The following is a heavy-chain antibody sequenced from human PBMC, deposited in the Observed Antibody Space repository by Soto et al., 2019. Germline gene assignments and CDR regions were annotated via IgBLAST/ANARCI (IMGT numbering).Heavy chain of an antibody. D-gene: IGHD1-26*01. CDR3: AKGRIVGATSFDY. CDR2: VSGSGDST. V-gene: IGHV3-23*01. CDR1: GFSFVGYA. J-gene: IGHJ4*02. Sequence: GGPLRVSCAASGFSFVGYAMSWVRQDPGKGLEWVSAVSGSGDSTYYADSVKGRFTISRDSSKNTLYLQMNSLRVEDTAVYYCAKGRIVGATSFDYWGQGALVTVSS.